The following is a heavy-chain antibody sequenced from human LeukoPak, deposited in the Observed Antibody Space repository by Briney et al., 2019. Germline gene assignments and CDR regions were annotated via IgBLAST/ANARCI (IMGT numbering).Heavy chain of an antibody. CDR3: ARGRRQWLVRDYYMDV. CDR1: GGSFSGYY. J-gene: IGHJ6*03. V-gene: IGHV4-34*01. Sequence: SEXLSLTCAVYGGSFSGYYWSWIRQPPGKGLEWIGEINHSGSTNYNPSLKSRGTISVDTSKNQCSLKLSSVTAADTAVYYCARGRRQWLVRDYYMDVWGKGTTVTVSS. D-gene: IGHD6-19*01. CDR2: INHSGST.